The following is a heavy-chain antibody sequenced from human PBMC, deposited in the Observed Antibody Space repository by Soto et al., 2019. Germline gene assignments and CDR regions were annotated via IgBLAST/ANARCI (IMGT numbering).Heavy chain of an antibody. Sequence: LSLTCTVSGGSISSYYWSWIRQPPGKGLEWIGYIYYSGSTNYNPSLKSRVTISVDTSKNQFSLKLSSVTAADTAVYYCARHGDFWSGYYGAFDIWGQGTMVTVSS. CDR2: IYYSGST. CDR3: ARHGDFWSGYYGAFDI. CDR1: GGSISSYY. V-gene: IGHV4-59*08. D-gene: IGHD3-3*01. J-gene: IGHJ3*02.